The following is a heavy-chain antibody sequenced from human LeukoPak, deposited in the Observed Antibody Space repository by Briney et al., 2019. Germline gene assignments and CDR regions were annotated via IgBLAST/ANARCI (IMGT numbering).Heavy chain of an antibody. J-gene: IGHJ3*02. CDR2: INSDGSDT. V-gene: IGHV3-74*01. D-gene: IGHD4-17*01. CDR1: GFTFSSNW. CDR3: ARVDYGDYVAAVDI. Sequence: GGSLRLSCAASGFTFSSNWMHWVRQTPGKGLVWVSRINSDGSDTSYADSVKGRFTISRDNAKNTLYLQMNSLRAEDSAVYHCARVDYGDYVAAVDIWGQGTMVTVFS.